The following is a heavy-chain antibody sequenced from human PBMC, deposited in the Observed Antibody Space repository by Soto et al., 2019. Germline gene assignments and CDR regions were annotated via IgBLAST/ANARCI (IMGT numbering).Heavy chain of an antibody. CDR1: GDSVSSNSAA. Sequence: XQTLSLTCAISGDSVSSNSAACNWIRQSPSRGLEWLGRTYYRSKWYNDYAVSVKSRITINPDTSKNQFSLQLNSVTPEDTAVYYCAREYRSTAFDIWGQGTMVTVSS. J-gene: IGHJ3*02. V-gene: IGHV6-1*01. D-gene: IGHD6-19*01. CDR3: AREYRSTAFDI. CDR2: TYYRSKWYN.